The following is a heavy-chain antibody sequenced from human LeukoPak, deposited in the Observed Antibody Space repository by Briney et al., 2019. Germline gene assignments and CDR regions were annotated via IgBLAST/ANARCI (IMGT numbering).Heavy chain of an antibody. V-gene: IGHV3-30*04. J-gene: IGHJ4*02. CDR3: ARGKQSTGYYDSRRQRDYYFDY. CDR2: ISYDGSNK. D-gene: IGHD3-22*01. Sequence: GSLRLSCAASGFTFSGFSMSWVRQSPTKGLEWVAVISYDGSNKYYADSVKGRFTISRDNSKNTLYLQMNSLRAEDTAVYYCARGKQSTGYYDSRRQRDYYFDYWGQGTLVTVSS. CDR1: GFTFSGFS.